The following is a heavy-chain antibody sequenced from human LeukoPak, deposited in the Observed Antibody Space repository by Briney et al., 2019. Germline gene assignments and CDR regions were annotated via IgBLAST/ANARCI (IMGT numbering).Heavy chain of an antibody. J-gene: IGHJ6*03. V-gene: IGHV4-4*07. CDR3: AREGQVFWSGYYPDYYYYYMDV. CDR2: IYTSGST. CDR1: GGSISSYY. D-gene: IGHD3-3*01. Sequence: PSETLSLTCTVSGGSISSYYWSWIRQPAGKGLEWIGRIYTSGSTNYNPSLKSRVTISVDTSKNQFSLKLSSVTAADTAVYYCAREGQVFWSGYYPDYYYYYMDVWGKGTTVTVSS.